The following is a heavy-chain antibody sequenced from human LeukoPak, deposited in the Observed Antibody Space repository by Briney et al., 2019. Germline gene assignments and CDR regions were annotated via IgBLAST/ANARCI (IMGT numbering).Heavy chain of an antibody. V-gene: IGHV3-15*01. J-gene: IGHJ4*02. CDR1: RFTFSNAW. Sequence: PGESLRLSCAASRFTFSNAWMSWVRQAPGEGLEWVGRIKSKTDGGTTDYAAPVKGRFTISRDDSKNTLYLQMNSLKTEDTAVYYCTTDLDRVATYSFDYWGQGNLVTVSS. CDR2: IKSKTDGGTT. CDR3: TTDLDRVATYSFDY. D-gene: IGHD5-12*01.